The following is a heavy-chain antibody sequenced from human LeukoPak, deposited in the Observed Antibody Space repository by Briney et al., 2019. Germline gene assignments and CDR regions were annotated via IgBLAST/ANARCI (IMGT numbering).Heavy chain of an antibody. CDR1: GFTFCSYE. Sequence: PGGSLRLSCAASGFTFCSYEMNWVRQAPGKGLEWVSYISSSGSTIYYADSVKGRFTISRDNAKNSLYLQMNSLRAEDTAVYYCARAGDTYYYDSSGWIGYFDYWGQGTLVTVSS. D-gene: IGHD3-22*01. J-gene: IGHJ4*02. V-gene: IGHV3-48*03. CDR2: ISSSGSTI. CDR3: ARAGDTYYYDSSGWIGYFDY.